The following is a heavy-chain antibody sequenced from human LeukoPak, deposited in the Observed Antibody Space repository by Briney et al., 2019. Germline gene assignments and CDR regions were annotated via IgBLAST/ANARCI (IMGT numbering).Heavy chain of an antibody. D-gene: IGHD3-22*01. Sequence: GGSLRLSCAASGFTVSSNYMSWVRQAPGKGLEWVSVIYSGGSTYYADSVKGRFTISRDNSKNTLYLRMNSLRAEDTAVYYCARDERYYYDSSGYQCGMDVWGQGTTVTVSS. J-gene: IGHJ6*02. CDR3: ARDERYYYDSSGYQCGMDV. CDR2: IYSGGST. CDR1: GFTVSSNY. V-gene: IGHV3-66*01.